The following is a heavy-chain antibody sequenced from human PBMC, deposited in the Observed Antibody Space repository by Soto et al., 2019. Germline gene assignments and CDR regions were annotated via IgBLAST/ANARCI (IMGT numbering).Heavy chain of an antibody. J-gene: IGHJ4*02. V-gene: IGHV1-69*06. CDR3: NMGSEYDFWSGYL. CDR2: IVPMFGTS. D-gene: IGHD3-3*01. CDR1: GGTSTRYA. Sequence: QERLVQSGAEVRKPGSSVKVSYKVTGGTSTRYAINWVRQAPGQGLEWMGGIVPMFGTSKYAQKFQGRVTITADTSTNIAYMELRSLRSEDTAVYYCNMGSEYDFWSGYLWGQGTLVSVSS.